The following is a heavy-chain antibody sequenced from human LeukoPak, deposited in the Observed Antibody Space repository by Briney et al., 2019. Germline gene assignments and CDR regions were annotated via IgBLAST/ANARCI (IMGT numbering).Heavy chain of an antibody. CDR2: IYYSGST. V-gene: IGHV4-59*01. J-gene: IGHJ4*02. Sequence: PSETLSLTCASYGGSFSGYYWNWIRQPPGKGLEWIGCIYYSGSTNYNPSLKSRVIISVDTSKNQFSLKLSSVTAADTAVYYCASGDCSSTSCLSIDYWGQGTLVTVSS. CDR1: GGSFSGYY. D-gene: IGHD2-2*01. CDR3: ASGDCSSTSCLSIDY.